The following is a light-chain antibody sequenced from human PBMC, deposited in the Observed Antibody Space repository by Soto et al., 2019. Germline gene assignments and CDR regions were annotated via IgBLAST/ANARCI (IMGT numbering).Light chain of an antibody. V-gene: IGKV1-5*03. J-gene: IGKJ3*01. CDR3: QQYNNFTFT. CDR1: QSISSW. CDR2: KAS. Sequence: DLPMTQSPSTLSASVGEIVTITCRASQSISSWLAWYQQKPGKAPKVMIYKASSLESGVPSRFSGSGSGTECTLTISSLQPDDVATYYCQQYNNFTFTVSPGTKVDI.